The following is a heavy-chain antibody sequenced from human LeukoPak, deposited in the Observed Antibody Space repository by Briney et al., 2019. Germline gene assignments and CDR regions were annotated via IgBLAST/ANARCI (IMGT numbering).Heavy chain of an antibody. CDR1: GFTVSSNH. CDR3: ASKVDRYFDY. D-gene: IGHD5-12*01. CDR2: IYSGGST. Sequence: QPGRSLRLSCAASGFTVSSNHLSWVRQAPGKGLEWVSVIYSGGSTFYADSVKGRFTISRDNSRNTLYLQMNSLRGEDTAVYYCASKVDRYFDYWGQGTLVTVSS. V-gene: IGHV3-66*01. J-gene: IGHJ4*02.